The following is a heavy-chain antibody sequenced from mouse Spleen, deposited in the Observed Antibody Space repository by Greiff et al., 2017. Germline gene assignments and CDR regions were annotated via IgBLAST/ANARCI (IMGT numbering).Heavy chain of an antibody. CDR3: AREGPYGSSPLDY. CDR2: INYDGSST. D-gene: IGHD1-1*01. V-gene: IGHV5-16*01. Sequence: EVQLVESEGGLVQPGSSMKLSCTASGFTFSDYYMAWVRQVPEKGLEWVANINYDGSSTYYLDSLKSRFIISRDNAKNILYLQMSSLKSEDTATYYCAREGPYGSSPLDYWGQGTTLTVSS. J-gene: IGHJ2*01. CDR1: GFTFSDYY.